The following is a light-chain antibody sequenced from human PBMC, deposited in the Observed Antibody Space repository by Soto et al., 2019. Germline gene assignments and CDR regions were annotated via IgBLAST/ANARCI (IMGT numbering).Light chain of an antibody. V-gene: IGLV2-14*01. J-gene: IGLJ2*01. Sequence: QSALTQPASVSGSPGQSITISCTGTSSDVGGYNYVSLYQQHPGKAPKLMIYDVSNRPSGVSNRFSGSKSGNTASLTISGLPAEDEADYYCSSYTSSSTLVFGGGTKLTVL. CDR2: DVS. CDR3: SSYTSSSTLV. CDR1: SSDVGGYNY.